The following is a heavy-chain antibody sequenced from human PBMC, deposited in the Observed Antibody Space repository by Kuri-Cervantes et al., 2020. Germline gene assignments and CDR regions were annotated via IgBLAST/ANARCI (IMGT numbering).Heavy chain of an antibody. CDR2: ISNSGGST. J-gene: IGHJ5*02. CDR3: AKDPRTSNWFDP. Sequence: GGSLRLSCAASGFTFSTYGMSWVRQAPGKGLEWVPGISNSGGSTYYADSVKGRFTISRDNSKNTLYLQMNSLRAEDTAVYYCAKDPRTSNWFDPWGQGTLVTVSS. V-gene: IGHV3-23*01. CDR1: GFTFSTYG. D-gene: IGHD1-14*01.